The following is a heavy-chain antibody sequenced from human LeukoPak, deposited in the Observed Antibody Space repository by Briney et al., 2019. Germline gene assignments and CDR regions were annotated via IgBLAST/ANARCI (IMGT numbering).Heavy chain of an antibody. Sequence: PGGSLRLSCAASGFTFSNYRMKWVRQAPGKGLEWVSSISSSSSYIYYADSVQGRFTISRDNAKNSLYLQMNSLRAEDTAVYYCARVMLNYYGTSGYLDYWGRGTLVTVSS. CDR3: ARVMLNYYGTSGYLDY. CDR2: ISSSSSYI. D-gene: IGHD3-22*01. CDR1: GFTFSNYR. J-gene: IGHJ4*02. V-gene: IGHV3-21*01.